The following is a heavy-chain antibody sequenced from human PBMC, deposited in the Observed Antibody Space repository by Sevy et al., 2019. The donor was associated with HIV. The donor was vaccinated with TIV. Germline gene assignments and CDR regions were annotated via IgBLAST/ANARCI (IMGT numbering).Heavy chain of an antibody. J-gene: IGHJ4*02. Sequence: WETLSLTCTVSGGSITSLYWNWIRQPPVKGLEWIANIYYNGHINYNPSLKSRVTLSLDTSKNQFSLRLSSVTAADTAMYYCAGENAWGRGYSWGQGTLVTVSS. D-gene: IGHD1-26*01. CDR1: GGSITSLY. V-gene: IGHV4-59*08. CDR3: AGENAWGRGYS. CDR2: IYYNGHI.